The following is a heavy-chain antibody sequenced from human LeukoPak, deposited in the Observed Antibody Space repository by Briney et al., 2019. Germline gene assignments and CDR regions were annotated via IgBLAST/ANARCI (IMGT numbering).Heavy chain of an antibody. CDR1: GGSISSYY. J-gene: IGHJ3*02. Sequence: PSETLSLTCTVSGGSISSYYWRGIRQPPGKGREGSGYIYYSGSTNYNPSLKSRVTISVDTSKKQFSLKLSSVTAADTAVYCCARDAEYYYDSSGYSDAFDIWGQGTMVTVSS. CDR3: ARDAEYYYDSSGYSDAFDI. V-gene: IGHV4-59*01. CDR2: IYYSGST. D-gene: IGHD3-22*01.